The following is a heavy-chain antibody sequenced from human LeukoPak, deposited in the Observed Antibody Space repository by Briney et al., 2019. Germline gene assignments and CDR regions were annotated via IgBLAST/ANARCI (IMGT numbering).Heavy chain of an antibody. CDR3: ARDPGGMDV. CDR2: ISSSSSTI. Sequence: GGSLRLSCAASGFTFSSYWMNWARQAPGKGLEWVSYISSSSSTIYYADSVKGRFIISRDNAKNSLYLQMNSLRAEDTAVYYCARDPGGMDVWGQGTTVTVSS. CDR1: GFTFSSYW. J-gene: IGHJ6*02. V-gene: IGHV3-48*01.